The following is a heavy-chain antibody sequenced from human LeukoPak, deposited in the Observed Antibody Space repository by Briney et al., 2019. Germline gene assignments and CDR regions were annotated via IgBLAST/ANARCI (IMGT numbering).Heavy chain of an antibody. V-gene: IGHV3-7*05. Sequence: GGSLRLSCAASGLTFSSYWMSWVRQAPGKGLEWVANIRQDGSKEYYLNSVKGRFTISRDNAKNSLHLQMNSLRAEDTAVYYCATAESGAGSGLVARFAYWGQGTLVTVSS. CDR2: IRQDGSKE. CDR3: ATAESGAGSGLVARFAY. J-gene: IGHJ4*02. D-gene: IGHD3-10*01. CDR1: GLTFSSYW.